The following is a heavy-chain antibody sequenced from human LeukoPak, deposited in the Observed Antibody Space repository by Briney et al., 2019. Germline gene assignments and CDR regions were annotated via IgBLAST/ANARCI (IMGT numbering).Heavy chain of an antibody. Sequence: SETLSLTCAVSGDSTRSTNWWSWVRQSPEKGLEWIGEIYHGGSTNYNPSLKSRVTISVDKSKNHFSLKLISVTAADTAVYYCARRVWGLSGFDYWGQGTLVTVSS. CDR1: GDSTRSTNW. D-gene: IGHD3-9*01. V-gene: IGHV4-4*02. J-gene: IGHJ4*02. CDR2: IYHGGST. CDR3: ARRVWGLSGFDY.